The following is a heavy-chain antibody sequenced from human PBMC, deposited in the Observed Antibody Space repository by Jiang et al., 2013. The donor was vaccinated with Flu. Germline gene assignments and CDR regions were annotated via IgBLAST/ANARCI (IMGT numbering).Heavy chain of an antibody. Sequence: LLKPSETLSLTCAVYGGSFSGYYWSWIRQPPGKGLEWIGEINHSGSTNYNPSLKSRVTISVDTSKNQFSLKLSSVTAADTAVYYCARVQPPGSGCLGNYFDYWGQGTLVTVSS. CDR1: GGSFSGYY. D-gene: IGHD6-19*01. CDR2: INHSGST. V-gene: IGHV4-34*01. J-gene: IGHJ4*02. CDR3: ARVQPPGSGCLGNYFDY.